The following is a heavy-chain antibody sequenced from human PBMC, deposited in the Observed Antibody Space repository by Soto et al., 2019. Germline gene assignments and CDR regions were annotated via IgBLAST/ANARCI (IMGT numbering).Heavy chain of an antibody. D-gene: IGHD3-10*01. Sequence: GGSLRLSCAASGFTFSSYWMSWVRQAPGKGLEWVANIKQDGSEKYYVDSVKGRFTISRDNAKNSLYLQMNSLRAEDTAVYYCARDILWFGELLIDYWGQGTLVTVSS. J-gene: IGHJ4*02. V-gene: IGHV3-7*01. CDR3: ARDILWFGELLIDY. CDR2: IKQDGSEK. CDR1: GFTFSSYW.